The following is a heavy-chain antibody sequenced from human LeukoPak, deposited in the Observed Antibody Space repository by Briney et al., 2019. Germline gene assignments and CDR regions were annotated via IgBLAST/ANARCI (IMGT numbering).Heavy chain of an antibody. J-gene: IGHJ3*02. CDR1: GGTFSSYA. CDR3: ARGSVVGATGGPDAFDI. D-gene: IGHD1-26*01. CDR2: IIPIFGTA. Sequence: ASVKVSCKASGGTFSSYAISWVRQAPGQGLEWMGGIIPIFGTANYAQKSQGRVTITADESTSTAYMELSSLRSEDTAVYYCARGSVVGATGGPDAFDIWGQGTMVTVSS. V-gene: IGHV1-69*01.